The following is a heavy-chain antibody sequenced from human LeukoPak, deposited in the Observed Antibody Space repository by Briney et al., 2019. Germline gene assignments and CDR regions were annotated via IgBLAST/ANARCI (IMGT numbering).Heavy chain of an antibody. D-gene: IGHD2-15*01. J-gene: IGHJ4*02. V-gene: IGHV3-7*01. CDR3: ARSLGRYCSGGPCYYFDY. CDR1: GFTFSSYW. Sequence: GGSLRLSCAASGFTFSSYWMTWVRQAPGKGLEWVANINQDGSEKYYVDSVKGRLTISRDNAKNSLYLQMNSLGAEDTAVYYCARSLGRYCSGGPCYYFDYWGQGTPVTVSS. CDR2: INQDGSEK.